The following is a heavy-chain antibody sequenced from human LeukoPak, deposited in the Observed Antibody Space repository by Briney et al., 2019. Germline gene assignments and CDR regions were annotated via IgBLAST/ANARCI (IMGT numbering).Heavy chain of an antibody. CDR2: IDTDDSTT. D-gene: IGHD6-19*01. J-gene: IGHJ4*02. Sequence: QPGGSLRLSCAASGFTFSSYEMNWGRQAPGKGLEWLSYIDTDDSTTYYADSVKGRFTISRDNSKNSLYLQMNSLRAEDTAVYYCARDGGWGYYFDFWGQGTLVTVSS. V-gene: IGHV3-48*03. CDR3: ARDGGWGYYFDF. CDR1: GFTFSSYE.